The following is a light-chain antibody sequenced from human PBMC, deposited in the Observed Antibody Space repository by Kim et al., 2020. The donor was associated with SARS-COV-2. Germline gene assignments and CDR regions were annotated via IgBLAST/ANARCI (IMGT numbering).Light chain of an antibody. J-gene: IGLJ1*01. Sequence: QSALTQPPSASGSPGQSVTVSCTGTSSDVGASNHVSWYQQHPGKAPKLIIYEVNKRPAGVPDRFSGSKSGNTASLTVSGLQADDEADYYCSTSGDNSSGGTRFYVLGGGTKVTVL. CDR1: SSDVGASNH. CDR2: EVN. V-gene: IGLV2-8*01. CDR3: STSGDNSSGGTRFYV.